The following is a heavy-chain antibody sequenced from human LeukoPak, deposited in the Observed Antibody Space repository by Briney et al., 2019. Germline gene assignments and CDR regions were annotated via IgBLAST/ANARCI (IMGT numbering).Heavy chain of an antibody. J-gene: IGHJ4*02. CDR2: FDPEDGET. D-gene: IGHD1-1*01. CDR1: GYTLTELS. V-gene: IGHV1-24*01. CDR3: ATDPVSSATTFDY. Sequence: ASVKVSCKVSGYTLTELSMHWVRQAPGKGLEWMGGFDPEDGETIHAQKFQGRVTMTEDTSTDTACMELSSLRSEDTAVYYCATDPVSSATTFDYWGQGTLVTVSS.